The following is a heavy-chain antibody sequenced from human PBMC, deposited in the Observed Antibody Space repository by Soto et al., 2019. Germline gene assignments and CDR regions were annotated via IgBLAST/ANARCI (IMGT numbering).Heavy chain of an antibody. D-gene: IGHD2-2*01. J-gene: IGHJ4*02. CDR1: GFTFSTYA. CDR2: ISGSGGST. Sequence: GGSLRLSCAASGFTFSTYAMSWVRQAPGKGLEWVSGISGSGGSTYYADSVKGRFTISRDNSKDTLYLQMNSLRAEDTALYYCAKGGLLPAADFDYWGQGTLVTVSS. CDR3: AKGGLLPAADFDY. V-gene: IGHV3-23*01.